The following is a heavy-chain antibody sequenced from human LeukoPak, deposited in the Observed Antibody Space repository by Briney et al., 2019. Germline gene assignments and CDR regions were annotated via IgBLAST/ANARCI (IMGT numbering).Heavy chain of an antibody. D-gene: IGHD7-27*01. J-gene: IGHJ3*02. CDR3: ARDLGDAFDI. V-gene: IGHV3-21*01. CDR1: GFTFSSYT. Sequence: GGSLRLSCAASGFTFSSYTMNWVRQAPGKGLEWVSSISSSSSYIYYADSVKGRFTISRDNAKNSLYLQMNSLGAEDTAVYYCARDLGDAFDIWGQGTMVTVSS. CDR2: ISSSSSYI.